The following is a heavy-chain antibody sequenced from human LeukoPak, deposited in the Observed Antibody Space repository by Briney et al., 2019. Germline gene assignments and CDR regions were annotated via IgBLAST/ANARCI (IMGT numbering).Heavy chain of an antibody. CDR1: GGSISSSSYY. Sequence: RTSETLSLTCTVSGGSISSSSYYWGWIRQPPGKGLEWIGSIYYSGSTYYNPSLKSRVTISVDTSKNQFSLKLSSVTAADTAVYYCAIWASYYYYYMDVWGKGTTVTVSS. J-gene: IGHJ6*03. D-gene: IGHD3-10*01. CDR2: IYYSGST. V-gene: IGHV4-39*07. CDR3: AIWASYYYYYMDV.